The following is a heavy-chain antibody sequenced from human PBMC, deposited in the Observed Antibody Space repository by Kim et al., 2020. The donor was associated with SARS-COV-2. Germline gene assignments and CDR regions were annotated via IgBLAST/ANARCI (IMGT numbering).Heavy chain of an antibody. V-gene: IGHV3-53*01. D-gene: IGHD3-10*01. Sequence: YYAGSLKSRFTISRNNSKITLYLQMNRLRAEDTAVYYCAGDYGSGDAFDIWGQGTMVTVSS. CDR3: AGDYGSGDAFDI. J-gene: IGHJ3*02.